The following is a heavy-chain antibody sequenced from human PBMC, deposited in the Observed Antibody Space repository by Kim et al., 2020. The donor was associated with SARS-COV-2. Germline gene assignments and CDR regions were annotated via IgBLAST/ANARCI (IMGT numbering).Heavy chain of an antibody. D-gene: IGHD3-10*01. CDR3: ARDWAPSYASGSYLFDY. V-gene: IGHV3-64*04. Sequence: VKGRFTISRERSKSTLFLQMNSLKSADTAVYYCARDWAPSYASGSYLFDYWGLGTLVTVSS. J-gene: IGHJ4*02.